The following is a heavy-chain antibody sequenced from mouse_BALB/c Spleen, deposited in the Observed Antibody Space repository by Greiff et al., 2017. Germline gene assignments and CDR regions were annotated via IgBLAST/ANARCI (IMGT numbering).Heavy chain of an antibody. CDR3: AKRGLRYGYFDV. J-gene: IGHJ1*01. CDR2: IDPANGNT. CDR1: GFNIKDTY. V-gene: IGHV14-3*02. Sequence: EVKLMESGAELVKPGASVKLSCTASGFNIKDTYMHWVKQRPEQGLEWIGRIDPANGNTKYDPKFQGKATITADTSSNTAYLQLSSLTSEDTAVYYCAKRGLRYGYFDVWGAGTTVTVSS. D-gene: IGHD1-1*01.